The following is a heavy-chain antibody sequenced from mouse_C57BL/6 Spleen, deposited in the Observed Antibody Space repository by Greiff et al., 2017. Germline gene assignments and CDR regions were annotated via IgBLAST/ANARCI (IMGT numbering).Heavy chain of an antibody. CDR3: ARGGNYNYFDY. CDR2: INYDGSST. V-gene: IGHV5-16*01. CDR1: GFTFSDYY. J-gene: IGHJ2*01. D-gene: IGHD2-1*01. Sequence: EVMLVESEGGLVQPGSSMKLSCTASGFTFSDYYMAWVRQVPEKGLEWVANINYDGSSTYYLDSLKSRFTISRDNAKNILYLQMSSLKSEDTATYDCARGGNYNYFDYWGQGTTLTVSS.